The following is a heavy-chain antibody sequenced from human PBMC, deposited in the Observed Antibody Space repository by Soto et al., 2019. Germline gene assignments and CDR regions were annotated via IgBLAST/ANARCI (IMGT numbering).Heavy chain of an antibody. CDR1: GFTFSSYG. CDR2: ISYDGSIK. Sequence: GGSLRLSWAASGFTFSSYGMHWVRQAPCKGLEWVAVISYDGSIKYYADSVKGRFTISRDNAKHTLYLQMNSLRAEDTAVYYCATLTTVTARDYWGQGNRVTV. CDR3: ATLTTVTARDY. D-gene: IGHD4-17*01. J-gene: IGHJ4*02. V-gene: IGHV3-30*03.